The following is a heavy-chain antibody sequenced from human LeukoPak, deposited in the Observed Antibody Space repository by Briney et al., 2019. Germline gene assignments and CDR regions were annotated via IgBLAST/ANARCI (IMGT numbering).Heavy chain of an antibody. CDR2: ISESGGST. J-gene: IGHJ4*02. Sequence: PGGSLRLSCAASGFTFNTYAMTWVRQAPGKGLEWVSDISESGGSTCYEDSVQGRFTISRDNSKNTLYLQMNSLRVEDTAIYYCAKAGSDWYYFDSWGQGTLVTVSS. D-gene: IGHD6-19*01. CDR1: GFTFNTYA. V-gene: IGHV3-23*01. CDR3: AKAGSDWYYFDS.